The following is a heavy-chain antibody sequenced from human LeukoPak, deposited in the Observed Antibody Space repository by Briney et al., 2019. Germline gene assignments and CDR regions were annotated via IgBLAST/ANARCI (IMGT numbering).Heavy chain of an antibody. J-gene: IGHJ5*02. CDR3: ARVDEVVVAATRTVWFDP. CDR2: IYHSGST. V-gene: IGHV4-30-2*01. CDR1: GGSISTGGYS. Sequence: PSETLSLTCAVSGGSISTGGYSWGWIRQPPGKGLEWIGYIYHSGSTYYNPSLKSRVTISVDRSKNQFSLKLSSVTAADTAVYYCARVDEVVVAATRTVWFDPWGQGTLVTVSS. D-gene: IGHD2-15*01.